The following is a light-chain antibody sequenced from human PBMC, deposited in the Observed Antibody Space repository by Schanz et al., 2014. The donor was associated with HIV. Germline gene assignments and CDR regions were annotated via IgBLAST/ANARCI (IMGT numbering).Light chain of an antibody. CDR1: QSISSY. CDR3: QHYNNYPWT. CDR2: AAS. V-gene: IGKV1-39*01. J-gene: IGKJ1*01. Sequence: DIQMTPSPSSLSASVGDRVTITCRASQSISSYLNWYQQKPGKAPKLLIYAASSLQSGVPSRFSGSGSGTEFTLTISSLQPDDIATYYCQHYNNYPWTFGQGTKVEIK.